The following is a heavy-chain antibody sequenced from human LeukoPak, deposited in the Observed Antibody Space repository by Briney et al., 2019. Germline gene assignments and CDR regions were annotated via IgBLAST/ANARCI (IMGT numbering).Heavy chain of an antibody. CDR3: SKDPVQHGNGLYWFDP. J-gene: IGHJ5*02. Sequence: GGSLRLSCAASGFIFNNYADSWARRAPGGGLEWVSGISASDTKTYYADSVKGRFTISRDNSRNTFYLQMTSLRVEDTAVYYCSKDPVQHGNGLYWFDPWGQGTVVTVSS. CDR2: ISASDTKT. V-gene: IGHV3-23*01. D-gene: IGHD1-1*01. CDR1: GFIFNNYA.